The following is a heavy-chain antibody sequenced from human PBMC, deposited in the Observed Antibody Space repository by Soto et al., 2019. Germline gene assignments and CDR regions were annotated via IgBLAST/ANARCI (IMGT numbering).Heavy chain of an antibody. CDR1: GFSLSTRGLG. J-gene: IGHJ6*01. CDR3: AKRTPEYGMDV. V-gene: IGHV2-5*01. Sequence: QLPLKASGPTLLTPPEPLPLSCTFSGFSLSTRGLGVAWIRQPPGRALAWLALIYWNDAPRSTPSLKSRLTITKDTTKNQVVLTMTTMDPVYTATYYCAKRTPEYGMDVWGQGTMVTVAA. CDR2: IYWNDAP.